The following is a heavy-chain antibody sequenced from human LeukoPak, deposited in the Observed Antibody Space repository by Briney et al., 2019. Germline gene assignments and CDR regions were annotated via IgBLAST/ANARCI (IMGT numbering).Heavy chain of an antibody. CDR3: ARVLIVGATSWFDP. CDR2: ISSNGGST. CDR1: GFTFSSYA. J-gene: IGHJ5*02. Sequence: GGSLRLSCAASGFTFSSYAMPWVRQAPGKGLEYVSAISSNGGSTYYANSVKGRFTISRDNSKNTLYLQMGSLRAEDMAVYYCARVLIVGATSWFDPWGQGTLVTVSS. D-gene: IGHD1-26*01. V-gene: IGHV3-64*01.